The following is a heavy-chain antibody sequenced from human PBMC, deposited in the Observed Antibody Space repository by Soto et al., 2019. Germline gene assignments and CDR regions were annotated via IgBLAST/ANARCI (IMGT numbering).Heavy chain of an antibody. Sequence: QVQLVQSGAEVKKPGSSVKVSCKASGGTFSNYTLYWVRQAPGQGLEWMGGISPGIDIRDYAQKFQGRVTITADESTSTVYMQLGTPISAASCLYDCAGGMSFGGSGCLDVWGQGTLVTVSS. D-gene: IGHD6-19*01. J-gene: IGHJ4*02. CDR2: ISPGIDIR. CDR1: GGTFSNYT. V-gene: IGHV1-69*12. CDR3: AGGMSFGGSGCLDV.